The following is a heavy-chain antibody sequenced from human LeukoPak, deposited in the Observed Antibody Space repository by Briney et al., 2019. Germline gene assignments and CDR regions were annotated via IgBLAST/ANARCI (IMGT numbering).Heavy chain of an antibody. D-gene: IGHD4-17*01. Sequence: PSETLSLTCAVYGGSFSGYYWSWIRQPPGKGLEWIGEINHSGSTNYNPSLKSRVTISVDTSKNQFSLKLSSVTAADRAVYYCASYPHDYGDYGGLDYWGQGTLVTVSS. CDR2: INHSGST. CDR1: GGSFSGYY. V-gene: IGHV4-34*01. J-gene: IGHJ4*02. CDR3: ASYPHDYGDYGGLDY.